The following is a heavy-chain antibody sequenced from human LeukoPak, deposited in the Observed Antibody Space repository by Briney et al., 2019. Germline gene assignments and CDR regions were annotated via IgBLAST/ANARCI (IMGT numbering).Heavy chain of an antibody. J-gene: IGHJ4*02. CDR1: GSSFTTYW. D-gene: IGHD2-15*01. CDR3: ARARYCSGGNCYADY. V-gene: IGHV5-51*01. CDR2: IYPGDSDT. Sequence: KSGESLKISCKGSGSSFTTYWIGWVRQLPGKGLEWMGIIYPGDSDTRYSPSFQGQVTISADKSISTAYLQWSSLKASDTAMYYCARARYCSGGNCYADYWGQGTLVTVSS.